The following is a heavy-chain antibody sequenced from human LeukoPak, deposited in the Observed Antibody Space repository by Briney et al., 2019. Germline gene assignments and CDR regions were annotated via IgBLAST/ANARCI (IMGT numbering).Heavy chain of an antibody. J-gene: IGHJ6*03. CDR1: GGTFSSYA. V-gene: IGHV1-69*05. CDR3: ATFAGDCSSTSCYTRYYYYYMDV. CDR2: IIPIFGTA. Sequence: SVTVSCTASGGTFSSYAISWVRQAPGQGLEWMGGIIPIFGTANYAQKFQGRVTITTDESTSTAYMELSSLRSEDTAVYYCATFAGDCSSTSCYTRYYYYYMDVWGKGTTVTVSS. D-gene: IGHD2-2*02.